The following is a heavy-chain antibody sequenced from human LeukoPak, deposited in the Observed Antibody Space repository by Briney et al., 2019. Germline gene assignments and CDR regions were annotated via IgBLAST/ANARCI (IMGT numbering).Heavy chain of an antibody. Sequence: SETLSLTCTVSGGSISSYYWSWIRQPPGKRLEWIGYIYYSGSTNYNPSLKSRVTISVDTSKNQFSLKLSSVTAADTAVYYCARDTATVFYYYMDVWGKGTTVTVSS. D-gene: IGHD4-17*01. CDR2: IYYSGST. CDR1: GGSISSYY. CDR3: ARDTATVFYYYMDV. V-gene: IGHV4-59*01. J-gene: IGHJ6*03.